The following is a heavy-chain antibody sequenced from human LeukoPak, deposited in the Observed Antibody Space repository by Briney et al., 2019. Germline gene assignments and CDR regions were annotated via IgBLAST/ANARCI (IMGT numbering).Heavy chain of an antibody. V-gene: IGHV4-34*01. D-gene: IGHD2-2*02. Sequence: SETLSLTCAVYGGSFSGYYWSWIRQPPGKGLEWIGEINHSGSTNYNPSLKSRVTISVDTSKNQFSLKLSSVTAADTAVYYCARAGHYCSSTSCYTGYYGMDVWGQGTTVTVSS. J-gene: IGHJ6*02. CDR2: INHSGST. CDR1: GGSFSGYY. CDR3: ARAGHYCSSTSCYTGYYGMDV.